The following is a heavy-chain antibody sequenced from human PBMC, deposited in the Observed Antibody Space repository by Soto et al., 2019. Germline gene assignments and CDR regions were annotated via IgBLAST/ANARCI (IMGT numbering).Heavy chain of an antibody. Sequence: GSLRLSCAASGFTFSNAWMSWVRQAPGKGLEWVGRIKSKTDGGTTDYAAPVKGRFTISSDDSKNTLYLQMNSLKTEDTAVYYCTTEIPIPLRFLASDYWGQGTLGTVSS. J-gene: IGHJ4*02. D-gene: IGHD3-3*01. CDR2: IKSKTDGGTT. CDR3: TTEIPIPLRFLASDY. V-gene: IGHV3-15*01. CDR1: GFTFSNAW.